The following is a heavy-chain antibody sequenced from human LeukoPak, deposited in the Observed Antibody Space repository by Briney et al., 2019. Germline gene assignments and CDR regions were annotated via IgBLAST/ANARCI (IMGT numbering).Heavy chain of an antibody. J-gene: IGHJ4*02. CDR1: GFTFSSYG. CDR3: AKESAPRAPFDY. Sequence: GGSLRLSCAASGFTFSSYGLNWVRQAPGKGLEWVSAISDSGGNTYYADSVKGRFTISRDNPKNTLYLQMNGLRAEDTAVYYCAKESAPRAPFDYWGQGTLVTVSS. CDR2: ISDSGGNT. V-gene: IGHV3-23*01.